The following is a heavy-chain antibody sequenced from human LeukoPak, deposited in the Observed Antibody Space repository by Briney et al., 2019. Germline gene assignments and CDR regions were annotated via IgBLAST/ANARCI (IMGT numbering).Heavy chain of an antibody. V-gene: IGHV3-23*01. CDR2: TSGSGYYT. CDR1: GSGFTFGNFA. D-gene: IGHD3-16*01. CDR3: AKDGSWGDYYFYFYRDV. J-gene: IGHJ6*03. Sequence: GGSLRLSCEVSGSGFTFGNFAMSWVRQAPGKGLEWVSGTSGSGYYTYYADSVKGRFTISRDNSKNTLYIQMNSLRAEDTAVYYCAKDGSWGDYYFYFYRDVWGKGTTVNVSS.